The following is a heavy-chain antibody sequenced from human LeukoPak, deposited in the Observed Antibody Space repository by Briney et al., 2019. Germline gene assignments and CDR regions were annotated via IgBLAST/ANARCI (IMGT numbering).Heavy chain of an antibody. V-gene: IGHV3-74*01. J-gene: IGHJ5*02. CDR3: ARDTLTIAALNWFDP. Sequence: PGGSLTLSRAACGFTFSSYWRHWVRPAAGKGRVWVARINSDGSSTSYADYVKGRFTISRDNAKNTLYLQMNSLRAEDTAVYYCARDTLTIAALNWFDPWGQGTLVTVSS. CDR1: GFTFSSYW. D-gene: IGHD6-6*01. CDR2: INSDGSST.